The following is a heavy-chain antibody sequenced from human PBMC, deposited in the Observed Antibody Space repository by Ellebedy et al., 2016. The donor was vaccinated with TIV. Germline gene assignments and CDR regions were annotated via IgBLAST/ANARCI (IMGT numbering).Heavy chain of an antibody. CDR2: ISAYNGNT. Sequence: ASVKVSXKASGYTFTSYGISWVQQAPGQGLEWMGWISAYNGNTNYAQKLQGRVTMTTDTSTSTAYMELRSLRSDDTAVYYCARELRFLEWLLYEPGGFDYWGQGTLVTVSS. CDR3: ARELRFLEWLLYEPGGFDY. D-gene: IGHD3-3*01. V-gene: IGHV1-18*01. J-gene: IGHJ4*02. CDR1: GYTFTSYG.